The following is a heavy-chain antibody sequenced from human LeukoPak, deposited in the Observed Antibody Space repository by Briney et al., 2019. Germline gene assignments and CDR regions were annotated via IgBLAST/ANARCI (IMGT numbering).Heavy chain of an antibody. Sequence: ASVKVSCKASGYTFTGYYMHWVRQAPGQELEWMGWINPNSGGTNYAQKFQGRVTMTRDTSISTAYMELSRLRSDDTAVYYCARVRYCSGGSCRDNWFDPWGQGTLVTVSS. CDR1: GYTFTGYY. CDR2: INPNSGGT. CDR3: ARVRYCSGGSCRDNWFDP. J-gene: IGHJ5*02. D-gene: IGHD2-15*01. V-gene: IGHV1-2*02.